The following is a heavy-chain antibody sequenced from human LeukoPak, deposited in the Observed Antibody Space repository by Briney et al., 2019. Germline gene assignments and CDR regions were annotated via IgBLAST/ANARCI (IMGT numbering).Heavy chain of an antibody. CDR2: IKQDGSEK. V-gene: IGHV3-7*01. Sequence: GGSLRLSCAASGFTFSSYWMSWVRQAPGKGLEWVANIKQDGSEKYYVDSVKGRFTISRDNAKNSLYLQMNSLRAEDTAVYYCAREDSYDFWSGYSWFDPWGQGTLVTVSS. D-gene: IGHD3-3*01. J-gene: IGHJ5*02. CDR3: AREDSYDFWSGYSWFDP. CDR1: GFTFSSYW.